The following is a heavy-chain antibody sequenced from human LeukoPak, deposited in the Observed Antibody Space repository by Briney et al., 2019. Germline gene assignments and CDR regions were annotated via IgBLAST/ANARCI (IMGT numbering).Heavy chain of an antibody. CDR2: ISYDGSNK. Sequence: PGGSLRLSCAASGFTFGSYAMHWVHQAPGKGLEWVAVISYDGSNKYYADSVKGRFTISRDNSKNTLYLQMNSLRAEDTAVYYCARDLYYYGSGSFGKYYYYGMDVWGQGTTVTVSS. CDR1: GFTFGSYA. J-gene: IGHJ6*01. V-gene: IGHV3-30-3*01. CDR3: ARDLYYYGSGSFGKYYYYGMDV. D-gene: IGHD3-10*01.